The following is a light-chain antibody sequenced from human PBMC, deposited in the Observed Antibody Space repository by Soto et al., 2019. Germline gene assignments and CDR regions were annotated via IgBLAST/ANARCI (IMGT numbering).Light chain of an antibody. Sequence: EIVLTQSPCTLSLSPGERATLSCRASQSVSSSYLAWYQQKPGQAPRHLIYDAFLRANGIPDRFSGSASGTDFTLTISRLAREDFAVYYCQQYGSSPPWTFGQGNQVEIK. J-gene: IGKJ1*01. CDR3: QQYGSSPPWT. CDR2: DAF. V-gene: IGKV3-20*01. CDR1: QSVSSSY.